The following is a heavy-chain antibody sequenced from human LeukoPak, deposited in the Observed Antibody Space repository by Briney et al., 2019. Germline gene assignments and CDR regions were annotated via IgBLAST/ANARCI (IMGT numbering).Heavy chain of an antibody. D-gene: IGHD6-13*01. CDR2: INPNSGGT. V-gene: IGHV1-2*02. CDR1: GYTFTSYY. J-gene: IGHJ6*03. Sequence: ASVKVSCKASGYTFTSYYMHWVRQAPGQGLEWMGWINPNSGGTNYAQKFQGRVTMTRDTSISTAYMELSRLRSDDTAVYYCAVLSSSWPTYYYYYYMDVWGKGTTVTVSS. CDR3: AVLSSSWPTYYYYYYMDV.